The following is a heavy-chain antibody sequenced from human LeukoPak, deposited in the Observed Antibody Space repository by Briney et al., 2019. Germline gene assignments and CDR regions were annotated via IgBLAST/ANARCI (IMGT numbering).Heavy chain of an antibody. CDR3: ARARRYSSSWVDYYGMDV. V-gene: IGHV3-66*01. Sequence: GGSLRLSCAASGFTVSSNCMSWVRQAPGKGLEWVSVIYSGGSTYYADSVKGRFTISRDNSKNTLYLQMNSLRAEDTAVYYCARARRYSSSWVDYYGMDVWGQGTTVTVSS. D-gene: IGHD6-13*01. CDR1: GFTVSSNC. CDR2: IYSGGST. J-gene: IGHJ6*02.